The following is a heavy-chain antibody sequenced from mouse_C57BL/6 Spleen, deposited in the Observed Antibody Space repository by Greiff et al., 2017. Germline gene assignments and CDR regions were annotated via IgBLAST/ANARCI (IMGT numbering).Heavy chain of an antibody. V-gene: IGHV1-50*01. CDR3: ARRGYDYEGYYFDY. CDR1: GYTFTSYW. CDR2: IDPSDSYT. J-gene: IGHJ2*01. Sequence: QVQLQQPGAELVKPGASVKLSCKASGYTFTSYWMQWVKQRPGQGLEWIGEIDPSDSYTNYNQKFKGKATLTVDTSSSTAYMQLNSLTSEDSAVDYCARRGYDYEGYYFDYWGQGTTLTVSS. D-gene: IGHD2-4*01.